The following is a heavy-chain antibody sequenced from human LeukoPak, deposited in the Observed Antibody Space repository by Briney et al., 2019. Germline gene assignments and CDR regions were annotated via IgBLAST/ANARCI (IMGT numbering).Heavy chain of an antibody. V-gene: IGHV4-59*01. J-gene: IGHJ4*02. CDR3: ARAGLLNDYFDY. Sequence: SETLSLTCTVSGGSISSYYWSWIRQPPAKGLEWIGYIYYSGSTNYNPSLKSRVTISVDTSKNQFSLKLSSVTAADTAVYYCARAGLLNDYFDYWGQGTLVTVSS. D-gene: IGHD2-8*01. CDR1: GGSISSYY. CDR2: IYYSGST.